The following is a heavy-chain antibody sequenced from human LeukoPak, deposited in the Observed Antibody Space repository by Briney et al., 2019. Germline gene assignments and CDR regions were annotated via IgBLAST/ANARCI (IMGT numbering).Heavy chain of an antibody. J-gene: IGHJ3*02. V-gene: IGHV3-21*01. CDR2: ISIRSSYM. CDR1: RYTFSTDR. Sequence: RGCLRHSSVPSRYTFSTDRMNCVRESPGERLERISSISIRSSYMFYADSVKGRFTISRDKVQKSRYLHMNSVRAEDTALYYGARDRGALWYDTSGFALDIWGQGTMVTVSS. D-gene: IGHD3-22*01. CDR3: ARDRGALWYDTSGFALDI.